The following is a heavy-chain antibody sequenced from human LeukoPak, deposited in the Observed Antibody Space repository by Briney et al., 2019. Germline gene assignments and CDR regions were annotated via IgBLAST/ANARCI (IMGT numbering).Heavy chain of an antibody. V-gene: IGHV5-10-1*01. CDR1: GYSFTSYW. CDR2: IDPSDSYT. Sequence: GESLRIPCKGSGYSFTSYWISWVRQMPGKGLEWMGRIDPSDSYTNYSPSFQGHVTISADKSISTAYLQWSSLKASDTAMYYCARGNWNDAEPYNWFDPWGQGTLVTASS. D-gene: IGHD1-1*01. J-gene: IGHJ5*02. CDR3: ARGNWNDAEPYNWFDP.